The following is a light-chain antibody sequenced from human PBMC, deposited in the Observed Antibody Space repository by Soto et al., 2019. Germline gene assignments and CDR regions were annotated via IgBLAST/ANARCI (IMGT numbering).Light chain of an antibody. V-gene: IGKV3D-15*01. Sequence: IVMTQSPATLSVSPGEGVTLSCRASENVGTNLAWYQQKPGQAPRLLIYCSSTRATGIPATFSGSGFGTEFTLTISSLQSEESAVYYCQQYNNWGLSFGGGTKLEIK. CDR1: ENVGTN. CDR2: CSS. J-gene: IGKJ4*01. CDR3: QQYNNWGLS.